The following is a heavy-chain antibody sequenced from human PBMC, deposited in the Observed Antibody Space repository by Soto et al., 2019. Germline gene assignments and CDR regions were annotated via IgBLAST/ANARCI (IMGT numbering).Heavy chain of an antibody. D-gene: IGHD3-3*01. CDR3: ARDRGYDFWSGYYAY. CDR2: IYHSGST. CDR1: GYSISSGYY. V-gene: IGHV4-38-2*02. Sequence: LSLTCAVSGYSISSGYYWGWIRQPPGKGLEWIGTIYHSGSTYYNPSLKSRVTISVDTAKNQFSLKLSSVTAADTAVYYCARDRGYDFWSGYYAYWGQGTLVTVSS. J-gene: IGHJ4*02.